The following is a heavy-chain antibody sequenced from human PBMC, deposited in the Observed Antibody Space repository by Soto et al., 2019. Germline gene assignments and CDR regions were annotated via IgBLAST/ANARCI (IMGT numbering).Heavy chain of an antibody. Sequence: GGSLRLSCAASGFTFSSYAMSWVRQAPGKGLEWVSAISGSGGSTYYADSVKGRFTISRDNSKNTLYQQMNSLRAEDTAVYYCAKGHSSGWSHYFDYWGQGTLVTVSS. CDR3: AKGHSSGWSHYFDY. V-gene: IGHV3-23*01. J-gene: IGHJ4*02. CDR2: ISGSGGST. D-gene: IGHD6-13*01. CDR1: GFTFSSYA.